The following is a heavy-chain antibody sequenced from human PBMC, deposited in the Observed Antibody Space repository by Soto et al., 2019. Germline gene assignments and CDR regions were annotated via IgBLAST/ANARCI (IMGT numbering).Heavy chain of an antibody. J-gene: IGHJ6*02. CDR1: GFTFSSYW. D-gene: IGHD3-10*01. CDR3: ASDLSGRADV. CDR2: MNEDGGTT. V-gene: IGHV3-74*01. Sequence: GSLRLACAASGFTFSSYWMHWVRQAPGKGLVWVSRMNEDGGTTDYADSVKGRFTISRDNAKNTLYLQMNSLRVEDTAVYYCASDLSGRADVWGQGTTVTVSS.